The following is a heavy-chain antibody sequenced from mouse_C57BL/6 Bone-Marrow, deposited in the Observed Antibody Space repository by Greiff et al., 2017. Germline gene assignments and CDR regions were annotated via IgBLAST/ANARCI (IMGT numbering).Heavy chain of an antibody. V-gene: IGHV1-15*01. Sequence: QVQLQQSGAELVRPGASVTLSCKASGYTFTDYEMHWVKQTPVHGLEWIGAIDPETGGTAYNQKFKGKAILTADKSSSTAYMELRSLTSEDAAVYYCRTIDEGGSFDYWGQGTTLTVSS. D-gene: IGHD1-1*01. CDR2: IDPETGGT. CDR3: RTIDEGGSFDY. CDR1: GYTFTDYE. J-gene: IGHJ2*01.